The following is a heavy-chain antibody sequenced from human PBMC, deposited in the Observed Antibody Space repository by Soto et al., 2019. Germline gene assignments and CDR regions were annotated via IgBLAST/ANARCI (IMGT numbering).Heavy chain of an antibody. CDR2: IIPIFGTA. J-gene: IGHJ4*02. CDR1: GGTFSSYA. Sequence: ASVKVSCKASGGTFSSYAISWVRQAPGQGLEWMGGIIPIFGTANYAQKFQGRVTITADESTSTAYMELSSLRSEDTAVYYCAKVAAQRITMVRGVMEYFDYWGQGTLVTVSS. V-gene: IGHV1-69*13. CDR3: AKVAAQRITMVRGVMEYFDY. D-gene: IGHD3-10*01.